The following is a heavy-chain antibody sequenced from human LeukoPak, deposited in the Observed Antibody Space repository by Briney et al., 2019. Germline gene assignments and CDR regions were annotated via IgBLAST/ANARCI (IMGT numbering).Heavy chain of an antibody. D-gene: IGHD2-21*02. CDR1: GGSFSGYY. CDR3: ARVGYCGGDCYPFDY. J-gene: IGHJ4*02. V-gene: IGHV4-34*01. CDR2: INHRGST. Sequence: RPSETLSLTCAIYGGSFSGYYWSWIRQPPGKGLEWIGEINHRGSTNYNPSLKSRVTISVDTSRNSFSLELSSVTAADTAVYYCARVGYCGGDCYPFDYWGQGTLVTVSS.